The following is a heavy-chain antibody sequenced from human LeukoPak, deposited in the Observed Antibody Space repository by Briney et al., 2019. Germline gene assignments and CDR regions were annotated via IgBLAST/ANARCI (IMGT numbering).Heavy chain of an antibody. J-gene: IGHJ4*02. D-gene: IGHD2-15*01. CDR2: ISSSSSYK. V-gene: IGHV3-21*06. Sequence: GGSLRLSCTTSGFIFSNYAMNWVRQAPGKGLEWVSFISSSSSYKYYADSVKGRFTISRDNAKNSLYLQMSSLRAEDTAVYYCARDAVVVVAASGPGYYFDYWGQGTLVTVSS. CDR3: ARDAVVVVAASGPGYYFDY. CDR1: GFIFSNYA.